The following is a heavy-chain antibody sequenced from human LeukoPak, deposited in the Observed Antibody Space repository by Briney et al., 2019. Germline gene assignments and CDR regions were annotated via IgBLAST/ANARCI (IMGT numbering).Heavy chain of an antibody. Sequence: ASVTVSFTASGYTFTSYGISWVRQAPGQGLEWMGWISAYNGNTNYAQKLQGRVTMTTDTSTSTAYMELRSLRSDDTAVYYCARDPIGSRWPYYFDYWGQGTLVTVSS. D-gene: IGHD6-13*01. J-gene: IGHJ4*02. CDR1: GYTFTSYG. V-gene: IGHV1-18*01. CDR2: ISAYNGNT. CDR3: ARDPIGSRWPYYFDY.